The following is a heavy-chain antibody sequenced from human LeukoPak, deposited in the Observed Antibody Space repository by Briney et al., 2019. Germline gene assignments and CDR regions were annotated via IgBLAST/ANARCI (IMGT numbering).Heavy chain of an antibody. Sequence: SETLSLTCAVSGGSISSGSYYWSWIRQPAGKGLEWIGRIYTSGSTNHNPSLKSRVTISVDTSKNQFSLKLSSVTAADTAVYYCAGSIAVAGHYYFDYWGQGTLVTVSS. J-gene: IGHJ4*02. V-gene: IGHV4-61*02. CDR2: IYTSGST. D-gene: IGHD6-19*01. CDR1: GGSISSGSYY. CDR3: AGSIAVAGHYYFDY.